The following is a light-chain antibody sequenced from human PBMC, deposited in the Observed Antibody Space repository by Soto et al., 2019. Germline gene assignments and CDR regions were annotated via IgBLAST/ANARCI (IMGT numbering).Light chain of an antibody. CDR2: GAS. CDR1: QSVSSSY. CDR3: QQYGSASGVT. Sequence: EILLTQSPGSLSLSAGERFTLSCMASQSVSSSYLAWYQQKPGQAPRLLIYGASRRATGIPDRFSGSGSGTDFTLTISRLEPEDFAVYYCQQYGSASGVTFGGGTKVDIK. J-gene: IGKJ4*01. V-gene: IGKV3-20*01.